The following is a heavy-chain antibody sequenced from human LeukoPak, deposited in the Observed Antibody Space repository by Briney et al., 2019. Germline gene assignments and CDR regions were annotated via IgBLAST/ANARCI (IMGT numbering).Heavy chain of an antibody. Sequence: PSETLSLTCAVSGGSISSYYWSWIRQPPGKGLEWIGYIYYSGSINYNPSLKSRVTISVDTSKNQFSLKLSSVTAADTAVYYCARAEGWYYFDYWGQGTLVTVSS. CDR2: IYYSGSI. D-gene: IGHD6-19*01. CDR3: ARAEGWYYFDY. CDR1: GGSISSYY. V-gene: IGHV4-59*01. J-gene: IGHJ4*02.